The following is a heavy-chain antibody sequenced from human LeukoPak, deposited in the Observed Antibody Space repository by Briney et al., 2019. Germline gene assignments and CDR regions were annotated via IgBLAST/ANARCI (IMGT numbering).Heavy chain of an antibody. J-gene: IGHJ4*02. CDR3: AKGGKWDVTPFDY. D-gene: IGHD1-26*01. V-gene: IGHV3-23*01. CDR2: ISGGGGST. CDR1: GFTFTSYS. Sequence: GSLRLSCVASGFTFTSYSMNWVRQAPGKGLEWVSTISGGGGSTYYADSVKGRFTISRDNSKNTLCLQVNSLRAEDTAVYYCAKGGKWDVTPFDYWGQGTLVTVSS.